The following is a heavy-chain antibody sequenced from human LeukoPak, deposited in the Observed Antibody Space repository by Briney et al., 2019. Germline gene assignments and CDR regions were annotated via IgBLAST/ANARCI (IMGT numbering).Heavy chain of an antibody. Sequence: PGGSLRLSCAASGFTFSSYAMSWVRQAPGKGLEWVSAISGSGGSTYYADSVKGRFTISRDNSKNTLYQQMNSLRAEDTAVYYCATRPIDSSGWYFDYWGQGTLVTVSS. CDR3: ATRPIDSSGWYFDY. V-gene: IGHV3-23*01. CDR2: ISGSGGST. CDR1: GFTFSSYA. J-gene: IGHJ4*02. D-gene: IGHD6-19*01.